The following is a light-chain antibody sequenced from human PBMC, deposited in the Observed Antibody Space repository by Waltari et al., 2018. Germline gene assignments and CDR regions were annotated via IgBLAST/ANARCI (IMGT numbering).Light chain of an antibody. CDR1: SSHIGRYAI. CDR2: DVS. CDR3: CSYAGNYIWV. J-gene: IGLJ3*02. V-gene: IGLV2-23*02. Sequence: QSALSQPASVSGSPGQSVTISGTGSSSHIGRYAIVSWYQQPPGNAPKLIICDVSKRPSGVSDRFSGSKSGDTASLTISGLQFEDEADYYCCSYAGNYIWVFGGGTRLTVL.